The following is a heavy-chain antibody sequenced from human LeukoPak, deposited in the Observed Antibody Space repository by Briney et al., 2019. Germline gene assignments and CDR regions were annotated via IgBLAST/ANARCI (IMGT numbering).Heavy chain of an antibody. Sequence: GASVKVSCKDSGYTFTSYGISWVRQAPGQGLEWMGWISAYNGNTNYAQKLQGRVTMTTDTSTSTAYMELRSLRSDDTAVYYCARDTRFMIVVVNNWFDPWGQGTLVTVSS. CDR2: ISAYNGNT. CDR3: ARDTRFMIVVVNNWFDP. CDR1: GYTFTSYG. V-gene: IGHV1-18*01. D-gene: IGHD3-22*01. J-gene: IGHJ5*02.